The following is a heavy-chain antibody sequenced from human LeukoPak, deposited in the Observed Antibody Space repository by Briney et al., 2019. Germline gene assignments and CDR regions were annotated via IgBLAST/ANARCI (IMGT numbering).Heavy chain of an antibody. Sequence: SETLSLTCGVSGYYITSGYYWGWVRQPPGKGLEWIGSIYSSGHTYYNPSLKSRVTISVDTSKNQFSLKLSSVTAADTAVYYCARRRQYTYYYGSGSYYGWFDPWGQGTLVTVSS. D-gene: IGHD3-10*01. V-gene: IGHV4-38-2*01. CDR1: GYYITSGYY. J-gene: IGHJ5*02. CDR2: IYSSGHT. CDR3: ARRRQYTYYYGSGSYYGWFDP.